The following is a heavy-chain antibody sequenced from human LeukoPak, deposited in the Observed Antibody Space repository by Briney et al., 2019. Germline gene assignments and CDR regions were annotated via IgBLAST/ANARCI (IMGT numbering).Heavy chain of an antibody. J-gene: IGHJ4*02. V-gene: IGHV3-21*01. CDR1: GFTFSSYS. Sequence: GGSLRLSCAASGFTFSSYSMNWVRQAPGRGLEWVSSISSSSSYIYYADSVKGRFTISRDNAKNSLYLQMNSLRAEDTAVYYCARAGRGDIVVVPPNYWGQGTLVTVSS. D-gene: IGHD2-2*01. CDR2: ISSSSSYI. CDR3: ARAGRGDIVVVPPNY.